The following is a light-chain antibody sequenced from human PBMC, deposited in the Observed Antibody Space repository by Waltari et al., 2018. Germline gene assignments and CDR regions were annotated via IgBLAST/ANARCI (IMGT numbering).Light chain of an antibody. CDR3: CSYAGSYVV. Sequence: QSALTQPRSVSGSPGQSVTISCTGTSSDVGGYNYVSWYQQHPGKAPKLMIYDFSKRPSGVPDRFTGAKSRNTASRTSSGLQAEDEADYYCCSYAGSYVVFGGGTKLTVL. CDR2: DFS. V-gene: IGLV2-11*01. CDR1: SSDVGGYNY. J-gene: IGLJ2*01.